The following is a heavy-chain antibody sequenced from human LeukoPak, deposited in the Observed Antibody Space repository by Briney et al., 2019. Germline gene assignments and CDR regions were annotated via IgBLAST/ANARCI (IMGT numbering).Heavy chain of an antibody. CDR2: INSDGSRT. CDR1: GFNFRNYW. CDR3: ATDEAATGRLDY. Sequence: GGSLRLSCAASGFNFRNYWMHWVRQAPGKGLVWVSRINSDGSRTSYADSVKGRFTISRDNAENTLYLQINSLRAEDTAVYYCATDEAATGRLDYWGQGTLVTDSS. J-gene: IGHJ4*02. D-gene: IGHD1-1*01. V-gene: IGHV3-74*01.